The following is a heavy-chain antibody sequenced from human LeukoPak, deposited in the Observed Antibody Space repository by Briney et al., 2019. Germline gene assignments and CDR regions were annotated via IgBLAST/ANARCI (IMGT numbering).Heavy chain of an antibody. Sequence: SETLSLTCAVYGGSFSGYYWSWIRQPPGRGLEWIGEINHSGSTNYNPSLKSRVTISVDTSKNQFSLKLSSVTAADTAVYYCARERIAAAGIFSDWGQGTLVTVSS. CDR3: ARERIAAAGIFSD. V-gene: IGHV4-34*01. CDR2: INHSGST. CDR1: GGSFSGYY. J-gene: IGHJ1*01. D-gene: IGHD6-13*01.